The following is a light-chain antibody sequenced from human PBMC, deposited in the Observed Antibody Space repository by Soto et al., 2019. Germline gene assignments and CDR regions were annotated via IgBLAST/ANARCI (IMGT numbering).Light chain of an antibody. CDR3: SSYTTSNTRQIV. CDR1: SSDVGAYNY. CDR2: DVS. V-gene: IGLV2-14*01. J-gene: IGLJ1*01. Sequence: QSALTQPASVSGSPGQSITISCTGTSSDVGAYNYVSWYQQHPAKVPKLMIYDVSNRPSGVSDRFSGSKSGNTASLTISGLQAEDEADYYCSSYTTSNTRQIVFGTGTKVTVL.